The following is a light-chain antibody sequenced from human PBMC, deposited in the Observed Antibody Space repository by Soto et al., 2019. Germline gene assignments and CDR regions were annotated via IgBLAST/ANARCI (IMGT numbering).Light chain of an antibody. J-gene: IGLJ2*01. V-gene: IGLV1-44*01. Sequence: QPVLTQPPSASGTPGQRVTISCSGSSSNIGRNAVAWYQQLPGTAPQLLIYSNDQRPSGVPDRFSGSKSGTSASLAISGLQSEDEADYYCGTWDDSLSAVVFGGGTKLTVL. CDR1: SSNIGRNA. CDR3: GTWDDSLSAVV. CDR2: SND.